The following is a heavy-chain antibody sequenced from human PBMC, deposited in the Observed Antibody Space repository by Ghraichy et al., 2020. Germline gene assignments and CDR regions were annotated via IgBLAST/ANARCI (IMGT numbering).Heavy chain of an antibody. Sequence: GALRLSCAVYGGSFSGYYWNWIRQPPGKGLEWIGEINHSESTNYNPSLKSRVTISVDTSKNQFSLKLSSVSAADTAVYYCARGRAGSSWFPLDYWGQGTLVTVSS. D-gene: IGHD6-13*01. J-gene: IGHJ4*02. CDR3: ARGRAGSSWFPLDY. CDR2: INHSEST. CDR1: GGSFSGYY. V-gene: IGHV4-34*01.